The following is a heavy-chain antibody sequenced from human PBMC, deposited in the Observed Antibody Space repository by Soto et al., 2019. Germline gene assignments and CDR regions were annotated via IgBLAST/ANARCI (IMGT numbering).Heavy chain of an antibody. CDR1: GGSISGSNW. J-gene: IGHJ4*02. CDR2: IYHSGSA. V-gene: IGHV4-4*02. CDR3: ARLQYYYTSGSSLYYFDY. D-gene: IGHD3-10*01. Sequence: SETLSLTCAVSGGSISGSNWWSWVRQPPGKGLEWIGEIYHSGSATYNPSLKSRVTISVDKSKNQFSLKLVSVTAADTAVYYCARLQYYYTSGSSLYYFDYWGQGALVTVSS.